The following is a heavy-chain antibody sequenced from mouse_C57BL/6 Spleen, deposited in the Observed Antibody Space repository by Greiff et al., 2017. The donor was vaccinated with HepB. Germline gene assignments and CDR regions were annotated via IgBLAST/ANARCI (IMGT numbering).Heavy chain of an antibody. CDR2: ISYDGSN. CDR1: GYSFTRGYY. V-gene: IGHV3-6*01. CDR3: ARGSAY. J-gene: IGHJ3*01. Sequence: EVQLQESGPGLVKPSQSLSFTCSVSGYSFTRGYYWYWIRQFPGNKLEWMGYISYDGSNNYNPALKNRISITSDTSKNQFFLKVNSVTAEDTTTYYCARGSAYWGQGTLVTVSA.